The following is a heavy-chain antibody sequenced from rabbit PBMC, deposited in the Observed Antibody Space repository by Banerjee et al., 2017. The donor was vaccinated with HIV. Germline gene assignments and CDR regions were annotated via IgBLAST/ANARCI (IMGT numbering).Heavy chain of an antibody. CDR2: IGAGSSGST. Sequence: QSLEESGGGLVKPGASLTLTCKASGFSFSSDYDMGWVRQAPGKGLEWIACIGAGSSGSTYYTSWAKGRFTISRTWSTTVTLQMTSLIAADPATYFCARDLAGVIGWKFNLWGPGTLVTVS. CDR3: ARDLAGVIGWKFNL. D-gene: IGHD4-1*01. V-gene: IGHV1S40*01. J-gene: IGHJ4*01. CDR1: GFSFSSDYD.